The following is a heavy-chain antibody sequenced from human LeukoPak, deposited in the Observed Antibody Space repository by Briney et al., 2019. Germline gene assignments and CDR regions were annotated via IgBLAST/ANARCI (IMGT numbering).Heavy chain of an antibody. CDR3: ARGGKRRDGYNLVY. V-gene: IGHV4-34*01. D-gene: IGHD5-24*01. CDR1: GGSFSGYY. J-gene: IGHJ4*02. Sequence: PSETLSLTCAVYGGSFSGYYWSWIRQPPGKGLEWLGEINHSGSTNHNPSLKSRVTISVDTSKNQFSLKLSSVTAADTAVYYCARGGKRRDGYNLVYWGQGTLVTVSS. CDR2: INHSGST.